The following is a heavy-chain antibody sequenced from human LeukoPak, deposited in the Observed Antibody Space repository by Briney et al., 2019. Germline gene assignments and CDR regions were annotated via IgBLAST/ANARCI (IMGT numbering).Heavy chain of an antibody. CDR1: GFNFSSYC. CDR3: AKDISYEGIAAAGTSDYFDY. D-gene: IGHD6-13*01. V-gene: IGHV3-7*03. J-gene: IGHJ4*02. CDR2: IDQDGSEK. Sequence: GGSLRLSCAVSGFNFSSYCMSWVRQAPGKGLEWVADIDQDGSEKCYADSVKGRFTISRDNAKNSLYLQMNSLRAEDTALYYCAKDISYEGIAAAGTSDYFDYWGQGTLVTVSS.